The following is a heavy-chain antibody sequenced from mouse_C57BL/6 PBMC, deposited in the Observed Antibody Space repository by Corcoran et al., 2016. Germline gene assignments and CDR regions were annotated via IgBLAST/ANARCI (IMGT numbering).Heavy chain of an antibody. J-gene: IGHJ2*01. V-gene: IGHV1-26*01. D-gene: IGHD2-5*01. Sequence: EVQLQQSGPELVTPAASVKISCKASGYTFTDYYMNWVKQSHGKSLEWIGDINPNNGGTSYNQKFKGKATLTVDKSSSTAYMELRSLTSEDSAVYYCARMGYSTLDYWGQGTTLTVSS. CDR3: ARMGYSTLDY. CDR1: GYTFTDYY. CDR2: INPNNGGT.